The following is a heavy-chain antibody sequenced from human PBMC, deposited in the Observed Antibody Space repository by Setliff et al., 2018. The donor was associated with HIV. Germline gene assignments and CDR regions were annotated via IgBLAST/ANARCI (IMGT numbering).Heavy chain of an antibody. J-gene: IGHJ4*02. CDR3: TRHRGSFDY. V-gene: IGHV3-73*01. CDR1: GFSNSA. D-gene: IGHD1-26*01. Sequence: GGSLRLSCAASGFSNSALHWVRQAPGKGLEWVGRIRSKANNYATEYGASVKGRFIISRDDSKNMAYLQMNSLITEDTAIYYCTRHRGSFDYWGLGTLVTVSS. CDR2: IRSKANNYAT.